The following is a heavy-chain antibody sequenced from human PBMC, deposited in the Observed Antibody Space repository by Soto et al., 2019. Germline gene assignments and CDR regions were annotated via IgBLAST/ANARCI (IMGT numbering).Heavy chain of an antibody. CDR2: IKSKIAGGTT. D-gene: IGHD2-21*01. J-gene: IGHJ4*02. Sequence: EVQLVESGGGLVKPGGSLRLSCAASGFTFSNGWMSWVRQAPGKGLAWVGRIKSKIAGGTTDYSAPVKGRFTISRDDSKDTLYLQMNRLKTEDTAVYYCATDSTQTFCDGGPCYSLQTKIHDSWGQGTLVTVSS. V-gene: IGHV3-15*01. CDR3: ATDSTQTFCDGGPCYSLQTKIHDS. CDR1: GFTFSNGW.